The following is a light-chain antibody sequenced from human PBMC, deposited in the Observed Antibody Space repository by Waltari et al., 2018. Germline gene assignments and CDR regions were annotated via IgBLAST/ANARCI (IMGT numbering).Light chain of an antibody. CDR2: AAS. V-gene: IGKV1-NL1*01. Sequence: DIQMTRSPSSLSASVGDRITITCRASQGISKSLAWYQHKPGQAPKVLLYAASRLESGVPSRFSGSGSGTDFTLTISSLQPEDFATYYCQQYYSIALNFGGGTKVEIK. J-gene: IGKJ4*01. CDR3: QQYYSIALN. CDR1: QGISKS.